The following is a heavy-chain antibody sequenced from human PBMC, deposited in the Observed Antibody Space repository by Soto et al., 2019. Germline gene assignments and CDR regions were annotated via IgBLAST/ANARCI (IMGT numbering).Heavy chain of an antibody. D-gene: IGHD3-10*01. J-gene: IGHJ4*02. Sequence: QVQLVQSGAEVKKPGSSVKVSCKASGGIFSTYAISWLRRAPGQDLEWMGGIIPIFGTPNYAQRFQGRITITADESTSTAYMELSRRSSEDTAVYYCARDRDDYGSGNYYNRIDFWGQGTLVTVSS. CDR2: IIPIFGTP. CDR3: ARDRDDYGSGNYYNRIDF. CDR1: GGIFSTYA. V-gene: IGHV1-69*01.